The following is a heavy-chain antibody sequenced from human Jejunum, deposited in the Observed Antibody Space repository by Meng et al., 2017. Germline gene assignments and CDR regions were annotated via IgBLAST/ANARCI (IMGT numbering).Heavy chain of an antibody. D-gene: IGHD2-2*01. V-gene: IGHV1-2*06. J-gene: IGHJ4*02. CDR2: INPYNGDT. Sequence: QAQLVQSGAEVKKPGASVKVSCNASGYTFPDNYIHWVRQAPGQGLEWLGRINPYNGDTTYAQNFQGRVTMTRDTSITTAYMSLNSLTSDDTAVFYCARDCSTASCSDYWGQGTLVTVSS. CDR1: GYTFPDNY. CDR3: ARDCSTASCSDY.